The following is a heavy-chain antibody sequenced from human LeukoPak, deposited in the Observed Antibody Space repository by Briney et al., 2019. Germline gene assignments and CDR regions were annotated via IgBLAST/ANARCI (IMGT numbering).Heavy chain of an antibody. CDR2: IKEDGSEK. Sequence: GGSLRLSCAVSGFTFSDNWMSWVRQAPGKGREWVANIKEDGSEKNYVDSVKGRFTISRDNAKNSLYLQMNSLRAEDTAVYYCARYFRADSGNYYRSFDYWGQGTLVAVSS. CDR3: ARYFRADSGNYYRSFDY. V-gene: IGHV3-7*05. D-gene: IGHD1-26*01. CDR1: GFTFSDNW. J-gene: IGHJ4*02.